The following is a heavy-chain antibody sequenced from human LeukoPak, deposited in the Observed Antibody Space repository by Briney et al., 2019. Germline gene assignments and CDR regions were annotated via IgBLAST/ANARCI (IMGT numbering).Heavy chain of an antibody. Sequence: SETLSLTCTVPGGSISSSSYYWGWIRQPPGKGLEWIGSIYYSGSTYYNPSLKSRVTISVDTSKNQFSLKLSSVTAADTAVYYCARGSGSYGGHFFDYWGQGTLVTVSS. D-gene: IGHD1-26*01. J-gene: IGHJ4*02. V-gene: IGHV4-39*07. CDR2: IYYSGST. CDR3: ARGSGSYGGHFFDY. CDR1: GGSISSSSYY.